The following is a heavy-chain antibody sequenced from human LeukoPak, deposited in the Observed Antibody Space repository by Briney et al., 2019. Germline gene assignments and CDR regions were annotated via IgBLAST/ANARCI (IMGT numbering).Heavy chain of an antibody. Sequence: SETLSLTCTVSGGSISSYYWSWIRQPPGKGLEWIGYIYYSGSTNYNPSLKSRVTISVDTSKNQFSLKLSSVTAADTAVYYCARDYSRHYGMDVWGQGTTVTVSS. J-gene: IGHJ6*02. CDR2: IYYSGST. CDR1: GGSISSYY. D-gene: IGHD2-15*01. CDR3: ARDYSRHYGMDV. V-gene: IGHV4-59*01.